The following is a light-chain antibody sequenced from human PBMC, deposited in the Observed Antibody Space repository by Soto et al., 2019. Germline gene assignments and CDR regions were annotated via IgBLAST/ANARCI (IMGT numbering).Light chain of an antibody. V-gene: IGLV2-14*01. Sequence: QSALPQPASVSGSPGQSITISCTGTSSDVGGYNYVSWYQQHPGKAPKLMIFEVSNRPSGISYRFTGSKSGNTASLTISGLQAEDEGDYYCSSYTSTSTRFFGSGTKLTV. CDR1: SSDVGGYNY. CDR3: SSYTSTSTRF. J-gene: IGLJ1*01. CDR2: EVS.